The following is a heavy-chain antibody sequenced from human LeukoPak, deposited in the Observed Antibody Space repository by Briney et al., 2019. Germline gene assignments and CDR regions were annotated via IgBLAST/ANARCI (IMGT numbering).Heavy chain of an antibody. Sequence: SQTLFLTCTLSGRFISSSTYYWDWIREPPGKGLEWTGSIYYSGSTYYNPSLKGRVTVSVDTSTNQASLKLSSVTAADTAVYYCARDGMIAARSPLGYWCQGTLVTVSS. CDR3: ARDGMIAARSPLGY. CDR2: IYYSGST. D-gene: IGHD6-6*01. V-gene: IGHV4-39*07. J-gene: IGHJ4*02. CDR1: GRFISSSTYY.